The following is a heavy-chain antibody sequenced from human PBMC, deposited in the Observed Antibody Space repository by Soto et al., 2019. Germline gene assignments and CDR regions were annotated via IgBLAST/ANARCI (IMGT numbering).Heavy chain of an antibody. Sequence: PGESLKISCTGFGYSFVSYWIGWVRQTPGKGLEWVAIMHPGEDDTIYSPSFQGQVTISADRSISTAYLQWSSLKDSDTAMYYCARHTTPATGSPYWGQGILVTVSS. D-gene: IGHD1-26*01. CDR2: MHPGEDDT. CDR1: GYSFVSYW. V-gene: IGHV5-51*01. CDR3: ARHTTPATGSPY. J-gene: IGHJ4*02.